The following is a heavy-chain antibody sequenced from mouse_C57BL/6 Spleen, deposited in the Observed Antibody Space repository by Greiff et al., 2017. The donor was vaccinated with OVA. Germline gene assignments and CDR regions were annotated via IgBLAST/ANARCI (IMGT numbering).Heavy chain of an antibody. J-gene: IGHJ1*03. CDR1: GFNIKDDY. CDR2: IDPENGDT. CDR3: TTYYGSSRYFDV. Sequence: EVQGVESGAELVRPGASVKLSCTASGFNIKDDYMHWVKQRPEQGLEWIGWIDPENGDTEYASKFQGKATITADTSSNTAYLQLSSLTSEDTAVYYCTTYYGSSRYFDVWGTGTTVTVSS. D-gene: IGHD1-1*01. V-gene: IGHV14-4*01.